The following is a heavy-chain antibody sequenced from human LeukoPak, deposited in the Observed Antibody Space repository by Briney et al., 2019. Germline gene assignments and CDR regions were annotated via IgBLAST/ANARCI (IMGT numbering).Heavy chain of an antibody. D-gene: IGHD5-24*01. CDR3: ARGAMATTPFFDY. CDR1: GGSISNYY. V-gene: IGHV4-59*01. CDR2: VYYTGST. Sequence: SETLSLTCPVSGGSISNYYYWTWIRQPPGKGLEWIGYVYYTGSTNFNPSLKSRVTMSLDTSRNQFSLKLTSLTAADTAVYYCARGAMATTPFFDYWGQGILVTVSS. J-gene: IGHJ4*02.